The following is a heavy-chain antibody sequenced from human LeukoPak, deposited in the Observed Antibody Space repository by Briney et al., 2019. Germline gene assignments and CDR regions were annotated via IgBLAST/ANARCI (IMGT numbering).Heavy chain of an antibody. V-gene: IGHV3-7*01. CDR2: IKEDGGEQ. Sequence: GESLRLSCAASGFTFSTYWMTWVRQTPGKGLEWVANIKEDGGEQNYVDSVEGRFTISRDNTKNSVFLQMNSLRAEDTAVYYCARDRAVAGLFDNWGQGTLVTVSS. J-gene: IGHJ4*02. D-gene: IGHD6-19*01. CDR1: GFTFSTYW. CDR3: ARDRAVAGLFDN.